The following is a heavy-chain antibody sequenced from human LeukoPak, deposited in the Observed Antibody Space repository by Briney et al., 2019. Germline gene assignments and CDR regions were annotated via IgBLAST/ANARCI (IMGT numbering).Heavy chain of an antibody. CDR1: GGSISSYY. V-gene: IGHV4-4*07. Sequence: SETLSLTCTVSGGSISSYYWSWIRQPAGKGQEWIGRIYTSGSTNYNPSLKSRVTMSVDTSKNQFSLKLSSVTAADTAVYYCARGLSGSSTYYYGMDVWGQGTTVTVSS. CDR3: ARGLSGSSTYYYGMDV. D-gene: IGHD6-6*01. CDR2: IYTSGST. J-gene: IGHJ6*02.